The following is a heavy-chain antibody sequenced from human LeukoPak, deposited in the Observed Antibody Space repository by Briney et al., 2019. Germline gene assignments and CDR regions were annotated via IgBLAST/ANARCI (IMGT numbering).Heavy chain of an antibody. V-gene: IGHV3-23*01. CDR1: GFTFSSYA. CDR2: ISNSGDTT. J-gene: IGHJ4*02. CDR3: AKCPGSANCYTGFDY. Sequence: PGGSLRLSCAASGFTFSSYAMSWARQAPGKGLEWISGISNSGDTTYDADSVKGRFTISRDNSKNTLYLQMNSLRAEDTAVYYCAKCPGSANCYTGFDYWGQGTLVTVSS. D-gene: IGHD2-2*02.